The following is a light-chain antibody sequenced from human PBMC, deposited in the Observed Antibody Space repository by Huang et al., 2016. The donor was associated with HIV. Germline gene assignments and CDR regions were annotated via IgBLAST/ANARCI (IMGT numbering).Light chain of an antibody. CDR1: QSISSK. J-gene: IGKJ4*01. Sequence: DIQMTQSPSSLSASVGDRVTITCRASQSISSKLNWYQRKPGKAPKRLIYAGSSLQSGVPSRFSGSGSGTDFTLTISSLQPEDFATYYCQQSYSTPPAFGGGTKVEIK. CDR3: QQSYSTPPA. CDR2: AGS. V-gene: IGKV1-39*01.